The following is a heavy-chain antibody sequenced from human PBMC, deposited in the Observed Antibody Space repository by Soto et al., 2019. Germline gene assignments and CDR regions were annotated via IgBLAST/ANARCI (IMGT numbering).Heavy chain of an antibody. CDR3: ARALWGPAGHINWFDP. CDR2: IYYSGT. J-gene: IGHJ5*02. V-gene: IGHV4-59*01. D-gene: IGHD2-2*01. CDR1: GGSISSYY. Sequence: SETLSLTCSVSGGSISSYYWSWIRQPPGKGLEWIAYIYYSGTSYNPSLKSRVSISLDTSKNQFSLKLTSVTAADTAVYYCARALWGPAGHINWFDPWGQGTLVTVSS.